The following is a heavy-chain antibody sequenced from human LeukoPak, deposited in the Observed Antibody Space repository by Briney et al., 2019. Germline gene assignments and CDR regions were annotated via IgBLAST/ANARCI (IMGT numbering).Heavy chain of an antibody. D-gene: IGHD1-7*01. J-gene: IGHJ4*02. V-gene: IGHV3-48*03. Sequence: GGSLRLSCAASRFTFSSYEMNWVSQAPGKGLEWVSYISTSGNTRYYADSVKGRFTISRDNAKNSLYLQMNSLRVEDTAVYYCARQLSGTTAYYFDYWGQGTLVTVSS. CDR1: RFTFSSYE. CDR2: ISTSGNTR. CDR3: ARQLSGTTAYYFDY.